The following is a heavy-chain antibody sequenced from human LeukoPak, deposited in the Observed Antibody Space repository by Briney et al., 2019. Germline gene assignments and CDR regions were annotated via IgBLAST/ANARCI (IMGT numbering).Heavy chain of an antibody. J-gene: IGHJ3*02. CDR3: ARDPKAPDYGDYDDAFDI. V-gene: IGHV1-18*01. CDR2: ISAYNGNT. CDR1: GYTFTSCG. D-gene: IGHD4-17*01. Sequence: ASVNVSCKASGYTFTSCGISWVRQAPGQGLEWMGWISAYNGNTNYAQKLQGRVTMTTDTSTSTAYMELRSLRSDDTAVYYCARDPKAPDYGDYDDAFDIWGQGTMVTVSS.